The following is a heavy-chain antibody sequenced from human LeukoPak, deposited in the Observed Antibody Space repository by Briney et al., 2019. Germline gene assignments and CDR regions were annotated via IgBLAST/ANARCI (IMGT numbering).Heavy chain of an antibody. CDR3: VRVGYCAGSGCQGRDWFDP. CDR2: IKGDGTDM. J-gene: IGHJ5*02. V-gene: IGHV3-7*01. Sequence: GGSLRLSCAGSGFAFSDYWMTWVRQAPGKGLECVANIKGDGTDMNYVGSVTGRFTISRYNAENSLYLQMNRLRVEDTGLYYCVRVGYCAGSGCQGRDWFDPWGQGTLVTVSS. CDR1: GFAFSDYW. D-gene: IGHD2-8*02.